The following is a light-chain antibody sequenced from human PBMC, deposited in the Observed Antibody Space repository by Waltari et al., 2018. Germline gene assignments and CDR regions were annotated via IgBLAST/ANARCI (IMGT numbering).Light chain of an antibody. CDR1: QSVRTN. CDR2: VAS. J-gene: IGKJ2*01. CDR3: QQYNKWPPMYT. Sequence: EIVMTQSPATLSVSPGERATLSCRASQSVRTNLAWYQQKPGQAPRLRIHVASTRATGIPARFSGSGSGTDFTLTISSLQSEDFAVYYCQQYNKWPPMYTFGQGTKLEIK. V-gene: IGKV3D-15*01.